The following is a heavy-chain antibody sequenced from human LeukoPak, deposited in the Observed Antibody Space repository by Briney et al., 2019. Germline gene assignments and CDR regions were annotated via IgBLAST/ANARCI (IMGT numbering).Heavy chain of an antibody. D-gene: IGHD4-17*01. CDR3: AKLTTVTTLSALDY. V-gene: IGHV3-23*01. Sequence: GGSLRLSCAASGFTFSSYAMSWVRQAPGKGLEWVSAISGSGGSTYYADSVKGRFTISRDNSKNTLYLQMNSLRAEDTAVYYCAKLTTVTTLSALDYWGQGTLVTVSS. CDR2: ISGSGGST. CDR1: GFTFSSYA. J-gene: IGHJ4*02.